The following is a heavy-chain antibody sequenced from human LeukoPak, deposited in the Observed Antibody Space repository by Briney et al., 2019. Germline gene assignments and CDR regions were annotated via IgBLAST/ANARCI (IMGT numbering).Heavy chain of an antibody. D-gene: IGHD3-3*01. CDR2: ISSDGSKK. CDR3: ARVLAEYGSTIFRC. J-gene: IGHJ1*01. V-gene: IGHV3-30*07. CDR1: GFTFSSYF. Sequence: GGSLRLACAASGFTFSSYFMHWVRQAPGKGLEWVALISSDGSKKDYADSVKGRFTVSRDNSRNTLYFQMNSLTTEDTAMYYCARVLAEYGSTIFRCWGQGTQVTVSS.